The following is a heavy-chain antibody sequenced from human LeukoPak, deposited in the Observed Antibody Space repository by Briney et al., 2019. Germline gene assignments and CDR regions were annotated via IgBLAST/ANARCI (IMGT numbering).Heavy chain of an antibody. D-gene: IGHD4-17*01. CDR1: GFTVSSNY. V-gene: IGHV3-53*01. J-gene: IGHJ4*02. CDR3: ARGPDDYGDYRARFDY. CDR2: IYSGGST. Sequence: GGSLRLSCAASGFTVSSNYMSWARQAPGKGLEWVSVIYSGGSTYYADSVKGRFTISRDNSKNTLYLQMNSLRAEDTAVYYCARGPDDYGDYRARFDYWGQGTLVTVSS.